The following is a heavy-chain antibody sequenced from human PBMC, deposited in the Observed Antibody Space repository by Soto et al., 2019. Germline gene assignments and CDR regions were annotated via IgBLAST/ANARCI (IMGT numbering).Heavy chain of an antibody. CDR2: ISADNGNT. CDR1: GYTFISYG. D-gene: IGHD4-17*01. J-gene: IGHJ3*02. V-gene: IGHV1-18*01. Sequence: QVQLVQSGAEVKKPGASVKVSCKASGYTFISYGISWVRQAPGQVLEWMGWISADNGNTNYAQKLQGRVTMTTDTSTSTAYMELRVLRSDDTAVYYCAEDGTVDDAFDIWGQGTMVTVSS. CDR3: AEDGTVDDAFDI.